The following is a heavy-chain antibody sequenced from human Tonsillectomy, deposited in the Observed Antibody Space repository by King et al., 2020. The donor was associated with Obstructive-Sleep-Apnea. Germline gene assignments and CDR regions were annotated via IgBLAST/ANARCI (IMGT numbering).Heavy chain of an antibody. CDR1: GFTFSNYW. CDR3: ARGGTTASGGY. CDR2: IKQDGSEK. V-gene: IGHV3-7*03. J-gene: IGHJ4*02. Sequence: QLVESGGGLVQPGGSVRLSCVASGFTFSNYWMNWVRQAPGKGLEWVANIKQDGSEKYYVDSVKGRFTISRDNAKNSLYLQMNSLTAEDTAVYYCARGGTTASGGYWGQGTLVTVSS. D-gene: IGHD1/OR15-1a*01.